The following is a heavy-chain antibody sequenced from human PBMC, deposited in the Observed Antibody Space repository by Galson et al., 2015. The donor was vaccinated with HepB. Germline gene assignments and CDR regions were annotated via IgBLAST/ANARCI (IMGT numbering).Heavy chain of an antibody. CDR3: ARTYYDSTGFSKNWYFDL. CDR1: GFTFKDYA. D-gene: IGHD3-22*01. Sequence: SLRLSCAASGFTFKDYAMHWVRQAPGKGLEYVSTISSNGGSTYYANSVKGRFTISRDNSKNTLYLLMGSLRAEDMAVYYCARTYYDSTGFSKNWYFDLWGRGTLVTVSS. V-gene: IGHV3-64*01. CDR2: ISSNGGST. J-gene: IGHJ2*01.